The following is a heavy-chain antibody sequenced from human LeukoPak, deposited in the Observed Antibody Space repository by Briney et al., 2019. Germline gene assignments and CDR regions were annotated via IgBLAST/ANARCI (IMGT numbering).Heavy chain of an antibody. D-gene: IGHD6-19*01. Sequence: SETLSLTCTVSGGSILTSSYYWGWLRQPPGKGLEWIGSIYYSGSTYYNPSLKSRVTISVDTSKNQFSLKLSSVTAADTAVYYCARVAGHDAFDIWGQGTMVTVSS. CDR3: ARVAGHDAFDI. CDR2: IYYSGST. CDR1: GGSILTSSYY. J-gene: IGHJ3*02. V-gene: IGHV4-39*07.